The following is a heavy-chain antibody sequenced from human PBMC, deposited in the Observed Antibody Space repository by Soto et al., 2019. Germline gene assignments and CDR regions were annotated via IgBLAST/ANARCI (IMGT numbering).Heavy chain of an antibody. CDR2: IIPILGIA. D-gene: IGHD3-10*01. Sequence: QVQLVQSGAEVKKPGSSVKVSCKASGGTFSSYTISWVRQAPGQGLEWMGRIIPILGIANYAQKLQCRVTITADKSTSTAYMELSSLRSEDTAVYYCAREEYYYGAGAFFDYWGQGTLVTVSS. CDR3: AREEYYYGAGAFFDY. V-gene: IGHV1-69*08. CDR1: GGTFSSYT. J-gene: IGHJ4*02.